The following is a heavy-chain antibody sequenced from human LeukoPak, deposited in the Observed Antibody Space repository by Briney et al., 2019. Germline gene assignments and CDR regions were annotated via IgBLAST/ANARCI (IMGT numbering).Heavy chain of an antibody. D-gene: IGHD5-24*01. CDR3: ARDGARDGYRRNDY. Sequence: GGSLRLSCVASGFTFSGYWMSGVRQAPGKGLEWVANIKEDGSEKYYADSVKGRFTISKDNAKSSVYLQMSSLRAEDTAVYYCARDGARDGYRRNDYWGQGTLVTVSS. V-gene: IGHV3-7*05. CDR2: IKEDGSEK. J-gene: IGHJ4*02. CDR1: GFTFSGYW.